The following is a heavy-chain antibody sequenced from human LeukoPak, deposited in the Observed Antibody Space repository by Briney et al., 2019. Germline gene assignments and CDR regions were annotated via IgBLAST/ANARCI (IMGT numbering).Heavy chain of an antibody. J-gene: IGHJ4*02. V-gene: IGHV4-39*07. D-gene: IGHD1-7*01. Sequence: SETLSLTCIVPGGSISSSSYYWAWIRQSPGKGLEWIGTFSSGGSAYYNPSLTSRVSISKDTSDNQFSLRLYSVTAADTAVYYCARKQTGTMYDVWGQGTQVTVS. CDR1: GGSISSSSYY. CDR3: ARKQTGTMYDV. CDR2: FSSGGSA.